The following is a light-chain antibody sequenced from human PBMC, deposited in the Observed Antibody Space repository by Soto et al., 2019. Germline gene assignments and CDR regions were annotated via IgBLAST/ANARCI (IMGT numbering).Light chain of an antibody. CDR3: QTWGTGIRL. J-gene: IGLJ1*01. Sequence: QLVLTQSPSASASLGASVKLTCTLSSGHSSYAIAWHQQQPEKGPRYLMKLNSDGSHSKGDGIPDRLSGSSSGAERLLTISSLQSEDEADYYCQTWGTGIRLFGTGTKLTVL. CDR2: LNSDGSH. CDR1: SGHSSYA. V-gene: IGLV4-69*01.